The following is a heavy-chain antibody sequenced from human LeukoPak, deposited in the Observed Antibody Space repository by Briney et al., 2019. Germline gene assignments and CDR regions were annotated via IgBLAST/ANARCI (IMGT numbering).Heavy chain of an antibody. D-gene: IGHD3-10*01. V-gene: IGHV3-7*01. CDR1: GFTFSNYW. CDR3: ARDGPWFGEFFDY. Sequence: GGSLRLSCAASGFTFSNYWMSWVRQAPGKGLEWVANIKADGSTKNYMDPMKGRFTISRDNAKNSLYLQMNSLRAEDTAVYFCARDGPWFGEFFDYWGQGTLVTVSS. CDR2: IKADGSTK. J-gene: IGHJ4*02.